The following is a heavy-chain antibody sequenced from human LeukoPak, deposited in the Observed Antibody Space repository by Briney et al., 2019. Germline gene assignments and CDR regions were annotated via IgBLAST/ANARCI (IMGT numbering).Heavy chain of an antibody. J-gene: IGHJ6*03. CDR2: IYPGDSDT. D-gene: IGHD2/OR15-2a*01. CDR1: GYTFTIYW. CDR3: ARGNLDYYYMDV. Sequence: GGSLQISCQCSGYTFTIYWIGWARQLPGKGLDWMGIIYPGDSDTRYSPSFQGHVTISAAKSISTAYLQWSSLKASDTAMYYCARGNLDYYYMDVWGKGTTVTVSS. V-gene: IGHV5-51*01.